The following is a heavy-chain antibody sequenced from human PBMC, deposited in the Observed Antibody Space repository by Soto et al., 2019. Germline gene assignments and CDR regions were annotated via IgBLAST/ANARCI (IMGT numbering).Heavy chain of an antibody. D-gene: IGHD1-1*01. CDR2: LANSGGSP. V-gene: IGHV3-23*01. Sequence: PGGSLRLSCAASGLTFSTYAMAWVRQAPGKGLEWVAALANSGGSPYYADSVKGRFTISRDNSKNTVYLQMSSLGADATAVYYCAKLNGTTYYYYYYGMDVWGQGTTVTVSS. CDR3: AKLNGTTYYYYYYGMDV. CDR1: GLTFSTYA. J-gene: IGHJ6*02.